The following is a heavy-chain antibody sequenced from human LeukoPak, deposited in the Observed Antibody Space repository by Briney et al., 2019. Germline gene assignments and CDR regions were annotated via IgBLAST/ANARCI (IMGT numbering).Heavy chain of an antibody. CDR1: GFTFSSYA. V-gene: IGHV3-23*01. D-gene: IGHD2-2*02. CDR2: ISGSGGST. CDR3: AKARCSSTSCYSDY. Sequence: GGSLRLSCAASGFTFSSYAMSWVRQAPGKGLEWVSAISGSGGSTYYADSVKGRFTISRDNSKNTLYLQMNSLRAEDTAVYYCAKARCSSTSCYSDYWGQGALVTVSS. J-gene: IGHJ4*02.